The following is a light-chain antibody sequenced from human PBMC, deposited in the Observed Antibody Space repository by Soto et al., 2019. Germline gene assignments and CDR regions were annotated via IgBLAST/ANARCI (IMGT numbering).Light chain of an antibody. V-gene: IGLV2-14*01. Sequence: QSALTQPASVSGSPGQSITISCTGTSSDVGGYNSVSWYQQHPGKAPKLMIYDISNRPSGVSSRFSGSKSGNTASLTISGLQAEDEADYYCSSYTSSNTYVFGTGTKLTVL. J-gene: IGLJ1*01. CDR1: SSDVGGYNS. CDR3: SSYTSSNTYV. CDR2: DIS.